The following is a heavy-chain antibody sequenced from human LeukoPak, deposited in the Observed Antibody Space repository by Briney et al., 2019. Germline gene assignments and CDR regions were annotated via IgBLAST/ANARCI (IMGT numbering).Heavy chain of an antibody. CDR2: IYTSGIT. J-gene: IGHJ3*02. CDR3: AREVYGSGSYSSTDAFDI. Sequence: PSETLSLTCTVSGGSFSSYYWSWIRQPAGKGLEWIGRIYTSGITNYNPSLKSRVTMSVDTSKNQLSLKLSSVTAADTAVYYCAREVYGSGSYSSTDAFDIWGQGTMVTVSS. D-gene: IGHD3-10*01. V-gene: IGHV4-4*07. CDR1: GGSFSSYY.